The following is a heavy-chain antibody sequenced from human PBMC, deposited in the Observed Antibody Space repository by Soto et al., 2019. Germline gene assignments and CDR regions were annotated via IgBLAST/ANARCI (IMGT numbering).Heavy chain of an antibody. D-gene: IGHD3-22*01. CDR3: ARGRITMIVVASGYFDY. Sequence: SSETLSLTCAVYGGSFSGYYWSWIRQPPGKGLEWIGEINHSGSTNYNPSLKSRVTISVDTSKNQFSLKLSSVTAADTAVYYCARGRITMIVVASGYFDYWGQGTLVTVSS. CDR2: INHSGST. V-gene: IGHV4-34*01. J-gene: IGHJ4*02. CDR1: GGSFSGYY.